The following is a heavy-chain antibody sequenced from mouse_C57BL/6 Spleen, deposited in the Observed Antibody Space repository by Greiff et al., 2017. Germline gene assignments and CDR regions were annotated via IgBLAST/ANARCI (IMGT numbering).Heavy chain of an antibody. CDR2: IYPGSGST. CDR3: ARRNGNYVAWFAY. D-gene: IGHD2-1*01. J-gene: IGHJ3*01. Sequence: QVQLKESGAELVKPGASVKMSCKASGYTFTSYWITWVKQRPGQGLEWIGDIYPGSGSTNYNEKFKSKATLTVDTSSSTAYMQLSSLTSEDSAVYYCARRNGNYVAWFAYWGQGTLVTVSA. V-gene: IGHV1-55*01. CDR1: GYTFTSYW.